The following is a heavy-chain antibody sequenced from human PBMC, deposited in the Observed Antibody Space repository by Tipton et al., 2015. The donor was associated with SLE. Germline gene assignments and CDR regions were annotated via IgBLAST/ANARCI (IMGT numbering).Heavy chain of an antibody. CDR1: GGSISSSSYY. D-gene: IGHD6-13*01. V-gene: IGHV4-39*01. J-gene: IGHJ4*02. CDR3: ARGLLIAAAGSGDF. Sequence: LRLSCTVSGGSISSSSYYWGWIRQPPGKGLEWIGTIYYNGATRYNPSLMSRVTMSVDTSKNQFSLRLSSVTAADTAVYYCARGLLIAAAGSGDFWGQGTRVTVSS. CDR2: IYYNGAT.